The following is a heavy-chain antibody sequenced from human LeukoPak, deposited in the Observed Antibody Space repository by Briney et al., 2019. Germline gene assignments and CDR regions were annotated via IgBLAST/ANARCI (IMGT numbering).Heavy chain of an antibody. J-gene: IGHJ4*02. V-gene: IGHV5-51*01. CDR2: IYPGDSDT. D-gene: IGHD2-2*01. CDR1: GSSFTTYW. Sequence: GESLQISCKCSGSSFTTYWIGGVRPLPGKGLEWMGIIYPGDSDTRYSPSFQGQVTISADKSTNTAYLQWSSLKASDTAMYFCARREYCSDTTCSACLDYWGQGTMVTVSS. CDR3: ARREYCSDTTCSACLDY.